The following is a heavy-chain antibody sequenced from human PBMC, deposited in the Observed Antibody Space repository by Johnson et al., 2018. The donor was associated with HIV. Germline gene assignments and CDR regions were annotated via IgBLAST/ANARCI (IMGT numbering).Heavy chain of an antibody. CDR3: ARELGGSSLPFGAFDI. CDR2: IKQDGSQK. Sequence: EVQLLESGGGLVQPGGSLRLSCAASGFTFSGYWMSWVRQAPGKGLEWVANIKQDGSQKYYVDSVKGRFTISRDNAKNSVYLQMNSLRAEDTAVYYCARELGGSSLPFGAFDIWGQGTMVTVSS. D-gene: IGHD6-13*01. J-gene: IGHJ3*02. CDR1: GFTFSGYW. V-gene: IGHV3-7*05.